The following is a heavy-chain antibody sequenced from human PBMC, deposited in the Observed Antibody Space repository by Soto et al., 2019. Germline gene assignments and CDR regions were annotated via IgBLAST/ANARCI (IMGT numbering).Heavy chain of an antibody. Sequence: PSETLSLTCAVSGDSISSGYYWAWIRQPPGKGLEWIGSIYHSGTTYYNPSLKSRVTISVDTSKNQFSLKLSSVTAADTAVYYCARHDGRGYYDFWSGSRSPNKTYFDYWGQGTLVTAPQ. V-gene: IGHV4-38-2*01. J-gene: IGHJ4*02. D-gene: IGHD3-3*01. CDR1: GDSISSGYY. CDR2: IYHSGTT. CDR3: ARHDGRGYYDFWSGSRSPNKTYFDY.